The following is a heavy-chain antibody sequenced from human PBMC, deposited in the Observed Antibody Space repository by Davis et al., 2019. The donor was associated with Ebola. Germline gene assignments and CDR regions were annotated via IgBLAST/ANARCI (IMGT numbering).Heavy chain of an antibody. J-gene: IGHJ3*01. Sequence: GESLKISCAASGFPFSTYWMYWVRQAPGKGLEWVSRIGDDGRTTNYADSVEGRFIVSRDNARNTLSLQMSSLRAEETAVYYCARGLGYFDWGRYWGQGTMVTVSS. CDR1: GFPFSTYW. D-gene: IGHD3-9*01. CDR2: IGDDGRTT. V-gene: IGHV3-74*01. CDR3: ARGLGYFDWGRY.